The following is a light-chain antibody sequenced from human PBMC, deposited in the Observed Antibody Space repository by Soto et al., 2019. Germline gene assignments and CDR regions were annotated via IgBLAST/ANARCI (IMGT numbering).Light chain of an antibody. CDR1: QSISALY. CDR3: QHYSNSPWT. CDR2: GAS. V-gene: IGKV3-20*01. Sequence: ELVLTQAPDTLSLSPGERATLSCSASQSISALYVGWYQQKPGQAPRILIYGASTRATGIPDRFIGSGSGTDFTLTITRLEPEDFAVYVCQHYSNSPWTFGHGTKVEVK. J-gene: IGKJ1*01.